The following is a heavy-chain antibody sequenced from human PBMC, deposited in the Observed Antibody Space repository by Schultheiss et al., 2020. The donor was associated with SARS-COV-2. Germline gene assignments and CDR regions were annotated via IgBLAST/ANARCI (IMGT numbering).Heavy chain of an antibody. CDR3: ARDLGPYYYDSSGYYYYYYGMDV. V-gene: IGHV1-18*01. CDR1: GGTFSSYG. Sequence: ASVKVSCKASGGTFSSYGISWVRQAPGQGLEWMGWISAYNGNTNYAQKLQGRVTMTTDTSTSTAYMELRSLRSDDTAVYYCARDLGPYYYDSSGYYYYYYGMDVWGQGTTVTVSS. J-gene: IGHJ6*02. D-gene: IGHD3-22*01. CDR2: ISAYNGNT.